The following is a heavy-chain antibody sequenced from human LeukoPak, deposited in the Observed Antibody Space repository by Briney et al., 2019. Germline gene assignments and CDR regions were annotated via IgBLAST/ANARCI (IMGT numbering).Heavy chain of an antibody. CDR1: GFTFSSYE. CDR3: ARADPYGDYEPTWY. J-gene: IGHJ4*02. D-gene: IGHD4-17*01. CDR2: ISSSGSTI. Sequence: GESLRLSCAAAGFTFSSYEMNWARQAPGKGLEWVSYISSSGSTIYYADSVKGRFTISRDNAKNSVYLQMNSLRAEDTAVYYCARADPYGDYEPTWYCGQGTLVTVSS. V-gene: IGHV3-48*03.